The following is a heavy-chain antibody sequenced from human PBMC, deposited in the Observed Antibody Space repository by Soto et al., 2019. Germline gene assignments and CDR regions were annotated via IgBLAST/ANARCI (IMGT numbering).Heavy chain of an antibody. D-gene: IGHD3-9*01. CDR3: AREYVDWLQPGGGGFDP. CDR2: INHSGST. J-gene: IGHJ5*02. CDR1: GGSFSGYY. V-gene: IGHV4-34*01. Sequence: QVQLQQWGAGLLKPSETLSLTCAVYGGSFSGYYWSWIRQPPGKGLEWIGEINHSGSTNYNPSLKSRVTILLDTSKNQFFLKLSSVTAADTALYYCAREYVDWLQPGGGGFDPWGQGTLVTVSS.